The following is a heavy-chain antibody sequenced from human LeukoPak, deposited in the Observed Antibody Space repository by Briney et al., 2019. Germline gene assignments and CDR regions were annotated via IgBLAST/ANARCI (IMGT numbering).Heavy chain of an antibody. D-gene: IGHD2-15*01. V-gene: IGHV3-23*01. CDR3: ARACSDGDCYFVAFDI. Sequence: GGSLTLTCAASGFTFSSYAISWVRQAPGKGLEWVSAISASGGSSYYADSMQGRFTISRDNSKNTLYLQMNSPRAEDAAVYYCARACSDGDCYFVAFDIWGQATMVTVSS. J-gene: IGHJ3*02. CDR1: GFTFSSYA. CDR2: ISASGGSS.